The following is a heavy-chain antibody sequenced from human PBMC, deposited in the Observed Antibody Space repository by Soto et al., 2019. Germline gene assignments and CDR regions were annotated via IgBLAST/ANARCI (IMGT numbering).Heavy chain of an antibody. Sequence: GASVKVSCKASGYTFTSYAMHWVRQAPGQRLEWMGWINAGNGNTKYSQKFQGRVTITRDTSASTAYMELSSLRSEDTAVYYCASLLRYYYGSGSLGVMDVWGQGTTVTVSS. D-gene: IGHD3-10*01. J-gene: IGHJ6*02. CDR3: ASLLRYYYGSGSLGVMDV. CDR2: INAGNGNT. CDR1: GYTFTSYA. V-gene: IGHV1-3*01.